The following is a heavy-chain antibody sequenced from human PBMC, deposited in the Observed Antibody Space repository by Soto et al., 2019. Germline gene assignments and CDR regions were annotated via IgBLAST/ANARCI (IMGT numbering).Heavy chain of an antibody. Sequence: GGSLRLSCAASGFTFSSYAMHWVRQAPGKGLEWVAVISYDGSNKYYADSVKGRFTISRDNSKNTLYLQMNSLRAEDTAVYYCERTRLRINYYYGMDVWGQGTTVTVYS. CDR2: ISYDGSNK. V-gene: IGHV3-30-3*01. J-gene: IGHJ6*02. D-gene: IGHD1-1*01. CDR1: GFTFSSYA. CDR3: ERTRLRINYYYGMDV.